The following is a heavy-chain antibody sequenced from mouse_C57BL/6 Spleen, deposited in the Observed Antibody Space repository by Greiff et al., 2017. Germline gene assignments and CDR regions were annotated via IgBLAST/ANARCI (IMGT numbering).Heavy chain of an antibody. D-gene: IGHD2-3*01. CDR2: IYPGDGDT. J-gene: IGHJ1*03. CDR1: GYAFSSYW. V-gene: IGHV1-80*01. CDR3: ARSTVGDGYFPWYFDV. Sequence: QVQLKESGAELVKPGASVKISCKASGYAFSSYWMNWVKQRPGKGLEWIGQIYPGDGDTNYNGKFKGKATLTADKSSSTAYMQLSSLTSEDSAVYFCARSTVGDGYFPWYFDVWGTGTTVTVSS.